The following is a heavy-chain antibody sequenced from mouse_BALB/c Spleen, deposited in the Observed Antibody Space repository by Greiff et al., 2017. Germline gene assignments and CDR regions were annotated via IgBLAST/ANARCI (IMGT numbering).Heavy chain of an antibody. CDR2: ISYSGST. CDR1: GYSITSDYA. CDR3: AFITTVGYAMDY. V-gene: IGHV3-2*02. Sequence: EVKLMESGPGLVKPSQSLSLTCTVTGYSITSDYAWNWIRQFPGNKLEWMGYISYSGSTSYNPSLKSRISITRDTSKNQFFLQLNSVTTEDTATYYCAFITTVGYAMDYWGQGTSVTVSS. D-gene: IGHD1-1*01. J-gene: IGHJ4*01.